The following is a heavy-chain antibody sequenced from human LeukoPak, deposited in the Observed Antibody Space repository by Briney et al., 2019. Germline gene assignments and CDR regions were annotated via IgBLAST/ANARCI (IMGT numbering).Heavy chain of an antibody. CDR2: ISGSGGST. J-gene: IGHJ6*03. V-gene: IGHV3-23*01. D-gene: IGHD1-1*01. CDR1: GFTFSSYA. CDR3: AKNLGTNYYYMDV. Sequence: PGGSLRLSCAASGFTFSSYAISWVRQAPAKGLAWVSAISGSGGSTYYADSVKGRFTISRDNSKNTLYLQMNSLRAEDTAVYYCAKNLGTNYYYMDVWGKGNTVTVSS.